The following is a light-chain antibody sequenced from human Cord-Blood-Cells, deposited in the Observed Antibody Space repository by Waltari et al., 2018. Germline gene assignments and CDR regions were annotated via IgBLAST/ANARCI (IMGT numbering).Light chain of an antibody. Sequence: DIQMTQSPSSLSASVGDRVTITCRASQSISSYLNCYQQKPGKATKLLIYAASSLQSGVPSRFSGSGSGTDFTLTISSLQPEDFATYYCQQSYSTPMYTFGQGTKLEIK. J-gene: IGKJ2*01. CDR1: QSISSY. V-gene: IGKV1-39*01. CDR3: QQSYSTPMYT. CDR2: AAS.